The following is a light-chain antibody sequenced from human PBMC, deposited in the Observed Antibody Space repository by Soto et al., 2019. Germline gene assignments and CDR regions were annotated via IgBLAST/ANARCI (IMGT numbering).Light chain of an antibody. CDR1: QDIRSR. Sequence: IEMTQSPSSVSASVGDRVTITCRASQDIRSRLAWYQHKPGKAPNLLIYSATTLQSGVPYRFSGSGSGTYFTLTISSLQPEDFATYYCQQSDSTPYTFGQGTKVEI. J-gene: IGKJ2*01. CDR3: QQSDSTPYT. V-gene: IGKV1-12*01. CDR2: SAT.